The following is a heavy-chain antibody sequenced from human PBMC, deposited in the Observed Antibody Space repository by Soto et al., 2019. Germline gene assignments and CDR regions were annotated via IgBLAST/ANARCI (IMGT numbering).Heavy chain of an antibody. CDR1: GFTFSSYC. CDR3: AKAQRHFTVTSGMDV. Sequence: GGSPRISRAAPGFTFSSYCIHWVRPAPGKGLEWVAVISYDGSNKYYADSVKGRFTISRDNSKNTLYLQMNSLRAEDTAVYYCAKAQRHFTVTSGMDVWGQGTTVTVSS. CDR2: ISYDGSNK. J-gene: IGHJ6*02. D-gene: IGHD4-17*01. V-gene: IGHV3-30*18.